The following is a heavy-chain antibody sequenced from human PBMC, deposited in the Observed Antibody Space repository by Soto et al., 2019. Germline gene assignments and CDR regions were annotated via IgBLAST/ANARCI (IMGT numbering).Heavy chain of an antibody. Sequence: GASVKVSCKASGFTFTSSAVQWVRQARGQRLEWIGWIVVGSGNTNYAQKFQERVTITRDMSTSTAYMELSSLRSEDTAVYYCAASRSGSGSYYTRYYYYYYGMDVWGQGTTVTVSS. D-gene: IGHD3-10*01. CDR1: GFTFTSSA. J-gene: IGHJ6*02. CDR3: AASRSGSGSYYTRYYYYYYGMDV. V-gene: IGHV1-58*01. CDR2: IVVGSGNT.